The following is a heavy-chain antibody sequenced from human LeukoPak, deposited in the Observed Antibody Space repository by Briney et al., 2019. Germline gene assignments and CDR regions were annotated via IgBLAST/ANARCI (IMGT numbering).Heavy chain of an antibody. D-gene: IGHD3-22*01. CDR1: GFTFSNYD. J-gene: IGHJ3*02. V-gene: IGHV3-30*18. CDR3: AKDRGDYYDSSGYYSGGFDI. CDR2: ISYDGSNK. Sequence: GGSLRLSCAASGFTFSNYDMHWVRQAPGKGLEWVAVISYDGSNKYYADSVKGRFTISRDNSKNTLYLQMNSLRAEDTAVYYCAKDRGDYYDSSGYYSGGFDIWGQGTMVTVSS.